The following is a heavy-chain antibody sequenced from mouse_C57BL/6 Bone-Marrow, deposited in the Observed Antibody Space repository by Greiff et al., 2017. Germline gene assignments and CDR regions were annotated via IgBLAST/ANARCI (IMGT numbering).Heavy chain of an antibody. CDR1: GYTFTSYG. CDR3: AREGDCHWYFDV. CDR2: IYPRSGNT. J-gene: IGHJ1*03. Sequence: QVQLKESGAELARPGASVKLSCKASGYTFTSYGISWVKQRTGQGLEWIGEIYPRSGNTYYNEKFKGKATLTADKSSSTAYLELRSLTSEGSAVYVCAREGDCHWYFDVWGTGTTVTVSS. V-gene: IGHV1-81*01.